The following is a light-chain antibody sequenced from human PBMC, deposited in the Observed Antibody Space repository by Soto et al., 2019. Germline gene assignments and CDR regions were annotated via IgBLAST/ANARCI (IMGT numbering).Light chain of an antibody. CDR1: QSVSNNY. V-gene: IGKV3-20*01. Sequence: EVVLTQSPGTLSLSPGERASLSCRASQSVSNNYLAWYQQKPGQSPTLLLFGSTDRATGIPDRFSGSGSGTHFTLTIGRLEPEDFAVYYCQQYGSSPPYTFGQGTKLEIK. CDR3: QQYGSSPPYT. CDR2: GST. J-gene: IGKJ2*01.